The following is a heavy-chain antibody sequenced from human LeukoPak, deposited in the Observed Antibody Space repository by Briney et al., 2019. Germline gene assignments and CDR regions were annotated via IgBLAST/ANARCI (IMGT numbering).Heavy chain of an antibody. D-gene: IGHD3-22*01. J-gene: IGHJ1*01. Sequence: SVTVSCTASGGTFSSYAISWVRQVPGQGLEWMGRILPILGIANYAHKFQGRVTSTADKSTRTAYMELSSLRSEDTAVYYCARGEMPYYYDSSGYPQARLAEYFQHWGQGTLVTVSS. CDR3: ARGEMPYYYDSSGYPQARLAEYFQH. CDR2: ILPILGIA. CDR1: GGTFSSYA. V-gene: IGHV1-69*04.